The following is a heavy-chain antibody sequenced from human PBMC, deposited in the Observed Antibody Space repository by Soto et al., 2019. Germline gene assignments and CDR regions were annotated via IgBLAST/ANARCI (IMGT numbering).Heavy chain of an antibody. Sequence: LETLSLTWTVSGSSSSSYYWSWIRQPPGQGLEGIGYVSYRGSTNYNPSLRRRFTTQVDSSNHPFPLKLTSVTAADAAALYCDRSPSVVVAATPLNWFDSWGQGILVTVPS. D-gene: IGHD2-15*01. J-gene: IGHJ5*01. V-gene: IGHV4-59*08. CDR1: GSSSSSYY. CDR2: VSYRGST. CDR3: DRSPSVVVAATPLNWFDS.